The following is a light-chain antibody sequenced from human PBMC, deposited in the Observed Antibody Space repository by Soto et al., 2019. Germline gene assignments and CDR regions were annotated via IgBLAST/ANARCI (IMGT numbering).Light chain of an antibody. CDR1: SGHSSYI. CDR2: LEGSGSY. Sequence: QPVLTQSSSASASLGSSVKLTCTLSSGHSSYIIAWHQQQPGKAPRYLMKLEGSGSYNKWSGVPDRFSGSSSGADRYLTISNLQFEDEADYYCETCDSNTRVVGGGTKLTVL. V-gene: IGLV4-60*02. J-gene: IGLJ3*02. CDR3: ETCDSNTRV.